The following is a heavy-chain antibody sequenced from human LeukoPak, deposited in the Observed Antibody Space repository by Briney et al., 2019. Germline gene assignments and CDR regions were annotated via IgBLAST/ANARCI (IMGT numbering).Heavy chain of an antibody. CDR1: GGSITSGEYF. V-gene: IGHV4-30-2*01. CDR3: ARVAASALYYFDY. Sequence: SQTLSLTRDVSGGSITSGEYFWSWIRQPPGKGLEWIGYIYHSGRTSYNPPLKSRVTISVDRPKNQFSLRVSSVTAGDTAVYYCARVAASALYYFDYWGQGTLVTVSS. J-gene: IGHJ4*02. CDR2: IYHSGRT. D-gene: IGHD6-13*01.